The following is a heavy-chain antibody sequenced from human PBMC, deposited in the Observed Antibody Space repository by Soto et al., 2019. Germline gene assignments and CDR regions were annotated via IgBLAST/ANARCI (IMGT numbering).Heavy chain of an antibody. CDR2: ISGSGGST. CDR3: AKSLYCSSTSCYHYYYYYMDV. V-gene: IGHV3-23*01. J-gene: IGHJ6*03. CDR1: GFTFSSYA. D-gene: IGHD2-2*01. Sequence: GGSLRLSCAASGFTFSSYAMSWVRQAPGKGLEWVSAISGSGGSTYYADSVKGRFTISRDNSKNTLYLQMNSLRAEDTAVYYCAKSLYCSSTSCYHYYYYYMDVWGKGTTVTVSS.